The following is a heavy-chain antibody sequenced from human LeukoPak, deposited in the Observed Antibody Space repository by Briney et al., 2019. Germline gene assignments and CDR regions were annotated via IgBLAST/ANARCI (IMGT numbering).Heavy chain of an antibody. CDR1: GFTFSSYA. CDR3: ARSPVGSSYGYGARFDY. CDR2: ISYDGSNK. V-gene: IGHV3-30-3*01. J-gene: IGHJ4*02. Sequence: GGSLRLSCAASGFTFSSYAMHWVRQAPGKGLEWVAVISYDGSNKYYADSVKGRFTISRDNSKNTLYLQMNSLRAEDTAVYYCARSPVGSSYGYGARFDYWGQGSLVTVSS. D-gene: IGHD5-18*01.